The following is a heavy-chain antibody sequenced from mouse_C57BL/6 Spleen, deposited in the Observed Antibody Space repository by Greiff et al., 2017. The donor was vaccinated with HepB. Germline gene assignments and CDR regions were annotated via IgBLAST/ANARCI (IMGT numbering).Heavy chain of an antibody. CDR3: ARGSPIYYDYEGFAY. D-gene: IGHD2-4*01. Sequence: EVQVVESGPGLVKPSQSLSLTCSVTGYSITSGYYWNWIRQFPGNKLEWMGYISYDGSNNYNPSLKNRISITRDTSKNQFFLKLNSVTTEDTATYYCARGSPIYYDYEGFAYWGQGTLVTVSA. V-gene: IGHV3-6*01. CDR2: ISYDGSN. CDR1: GYSITSGYY. J-gene: IGHJ3*01.